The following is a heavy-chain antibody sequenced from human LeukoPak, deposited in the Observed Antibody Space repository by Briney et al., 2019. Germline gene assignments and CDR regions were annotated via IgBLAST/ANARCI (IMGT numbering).Heavy chain of an antibody. Sequence: ASVKVSCKASGYTFTSYAMNWVRQAPGQGLQWMGWINPNSGNTHYSQKFQDRVTMTRDTSISTAYMELNSLRSDDTAVYYCAREGAAAEDVNWFDPWGQGTLVTVSS. CDR1: GYTFTSYA. V-gene: IGHV1-2*02. CDR3: AREGAAAEDVNWFDP. J-gene: IGHJ5*02. D-gene: IGHD6-25*01. CDR2: INPNSGNT.